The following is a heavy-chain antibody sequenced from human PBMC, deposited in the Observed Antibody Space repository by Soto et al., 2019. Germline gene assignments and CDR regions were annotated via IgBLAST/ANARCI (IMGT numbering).Heavy chain of an antibody. CDR2: IYYSGRT. CDR1: GGSISSYY. Sequence: SETLSLTCTVSGGSISSYYWSWIRQPPGKGLEWIGYIYYSGRTTYNPSLKRRATISVEKSKNQFSLNVSSVTAAAPAVYHSAGSQSSGSYRTIPPKFDSWGQGTLVTISS. CDR3: AGSQSSGSYRTIPPKFDS. V-gene: IGHV4-59*01. D-gene: IGHD6-25*01. J-gene: IGHJ4*02.